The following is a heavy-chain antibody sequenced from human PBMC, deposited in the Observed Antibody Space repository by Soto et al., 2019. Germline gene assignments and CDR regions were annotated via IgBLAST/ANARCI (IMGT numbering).Heavy chain of an antibody. CDR3: ARGVRYCSSTSCFPNHYYCVS. CDR2: IYSGGST. Sequence: EVQLVESGGGLVQPGGSLRPSCAASGLTVSSNYMSWVLQAPGKGLEWGSVIYSGGSTYYADSVKGRFTLSRHNPKNTLYLQMNSLRAEDAAVYYCARGVRYCSSTSCFPNHYYCVSWGQGTLVTVSS. V-gene: IGHV3-53*04. CDR1: GLTVSSNY. D-gene: IGHD2-2*01. J-gene: IGHJ4*02.